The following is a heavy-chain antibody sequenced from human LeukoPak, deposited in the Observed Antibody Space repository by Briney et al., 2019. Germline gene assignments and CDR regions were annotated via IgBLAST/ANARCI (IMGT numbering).Heavy chain of an antibody. D-gene: IGHD2-15*01. CDR3: AREGRLGTYYFDY. CDR1: GGTFSSYA. Sequence: ASVKVSCKASGGTFSSYAISWVRQAPGQGLEWMGRIIPILGIANYAQKFQGRVTITAGKSTSTAYMELSSLRSEDTAVYYCAREGRLGTYYFDYWGQGTLVTVSS. J-gene: IGHJ4*02. V-gene: IGHV1-69*04. CDR2: IIPILGIA.